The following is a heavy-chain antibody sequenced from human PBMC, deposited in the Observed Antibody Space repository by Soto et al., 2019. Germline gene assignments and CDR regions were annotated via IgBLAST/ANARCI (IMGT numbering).Heavy chain of an antibody. V-gene: IGHV4-39*01. CDR2: IYYSGST. D-gene: IGHD5-18*01. Sequence: SETLSLTCTVSGGSISSSGYYWGWIRQPPGKGLEWIGSIYYSGSTYYNPSLKSRVTISADTSKSQFSLKLSSVTAADTAVYYCTCIFSGGYGYGFYYYGMDVWGQGTTVTVSS. J-gene: IGHJ6*02. CDR1: GGSISSSGYY. CDR3: TCIFSGGYGYGFYYYGMDV.